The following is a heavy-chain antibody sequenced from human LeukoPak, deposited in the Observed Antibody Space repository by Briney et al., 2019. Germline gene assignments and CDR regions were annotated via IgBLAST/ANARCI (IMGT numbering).Heavy chain of an antibody. V-gene: IGHV4-4*02. CDR2: IYHSGST. CDR1: GGSISSSNW. Sequence: SETLSLTCAVSGGSISSSNWWSWVRQPPGKGLEWIGEIYHSGSTNYKPSLKSRVTISVDKSKNQFSLKLSSVTAADTAVYYCAREYGSGSYLIDYWGQGTLVTVSS. CDR3: AREYGSGSYLIDY. D-gene: IGHD3-10*01. J-gene: IGHJ4*02.